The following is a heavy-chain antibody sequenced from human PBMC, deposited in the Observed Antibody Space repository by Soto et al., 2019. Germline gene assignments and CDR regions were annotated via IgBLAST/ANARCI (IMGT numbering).Heavy chain of an antibody. CDR1: GFAFSNSA. D-gene: IGHD3-10*01. V-gene: IGHV3-30-3*01. Sequence: PRGSLSLSCASSGFAFSNSAMHCVREVPGKGLEWVSFMSFEATNKYYADSVTARFTAARDSSRNTLYMQMTSLRADPTAVYYCARDGSTHRIPSWFDPWGQGTLVTVSS. CDR3: ARDGSTHRIPSWFDP. J-gene: IGHJ5*02. CDR2: MSFEATNK.